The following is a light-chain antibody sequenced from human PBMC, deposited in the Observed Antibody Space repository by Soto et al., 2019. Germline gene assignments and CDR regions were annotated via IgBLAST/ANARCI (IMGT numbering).Light chain of an antibody. CDR1: QSISVW. CDR3: QQYNSYSPT. V-gene: IGKV1-5*03. CDR2: KAS. Sequence: DIQMTQSPSTLSASVGDRVTITCRASQSISVWLAWYQQKAGKAPNLLIYKASRLESGVPSRFSGSGSETEFTLTISGLQPVDSATYYCQQYNSYSPTFGHGSKVDIK. J-gene: IGKJ1*01.